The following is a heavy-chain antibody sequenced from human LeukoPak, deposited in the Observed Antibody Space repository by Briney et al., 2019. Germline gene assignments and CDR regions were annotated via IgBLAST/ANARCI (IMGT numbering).Heavy chain of an antibody. Sequence: ASVKVSCKASGNTFTGNYLHWVRQAPGQGLEWMGWINPNSGGTNYAQKFQGRVTMTRDTSISTAYMELSRLRSDDTAVYYCARGSIAASGAEAPPTYYFDYWGQGTLVTVSS. D-gene: IGHD6-6*01. V-gene: IGHV1-2*02. CDR2: INPNSGGT. CDR1: GNTFTGNY. J-gene: IGHJ4*02. CDR3: ARGSIAASGAEAPPTYYFDY.